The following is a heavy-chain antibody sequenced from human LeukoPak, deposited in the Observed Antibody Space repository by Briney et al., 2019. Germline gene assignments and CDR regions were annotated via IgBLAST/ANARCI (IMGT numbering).Heavy chain of an antibody. CDR1: GFTFSSYA. J-gene: IGHJ4*02. CDR3: ARISMGGADY. V-gene: IGHV3-64*01. Sequence: PGGSLRLSCAASGFTFSSYAMHWVRQAPGKGLEYVSAISSNGGSTYYANSVKGRFTISRDNSKNTLYLQMGSLRAEDMAVYYRARISMGGADYWGQGTLVTVSS. D-gene: IGHD2-21*01. CDR2: ISSNGGST.